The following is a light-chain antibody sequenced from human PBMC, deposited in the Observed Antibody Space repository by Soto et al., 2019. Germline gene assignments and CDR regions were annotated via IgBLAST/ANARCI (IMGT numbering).Light chain of an antibody. CDR2: GAS. CDR1: ESVSGK. V-gene: IGKV3-15*01. J-gene: IGKJ1*01. Sequence: EIVMTQSPGTLSVSPGESATLSCRASESVSGKSAWYQQKSGQAPRLLVYGASTRATGIPARFSGSGSGTEFTLTISSLQSEDFAVYCCQQYDNWPWTFGQGTKVEI. CDR3: QQYDNWPWT.